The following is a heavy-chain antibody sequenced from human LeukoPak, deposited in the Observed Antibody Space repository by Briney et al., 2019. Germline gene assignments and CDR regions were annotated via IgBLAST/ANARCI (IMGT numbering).Heavy chain of an antibody. J-gene: IGHJ4*02. Sequence: QAGGSLRLSCAASGFTFSSYSMNWVRQAPGKGLEWVSAISGNSVTIYYADSVKGRFTISRDNSKNTLYLQMYSLRAEDTAVYYCAKILSGTYSFDLWGQGTLVTVSS. CDR3: AKILSGTYSFDL. CDR1: GFTFSSYS. CDR2: ISGNSVTI. V-gene: IGHV3-23*01. D-gene: IGHD1-26*01.